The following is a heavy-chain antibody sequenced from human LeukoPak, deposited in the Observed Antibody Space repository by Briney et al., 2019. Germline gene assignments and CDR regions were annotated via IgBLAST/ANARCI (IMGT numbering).Heavy chain of an antibody. CDR3: AKYSGSYFYYYGMDV. Sequence: GGSLRLSCAASGFTFSSYAMSWVRQAPGKGLEWVSAISGCGGSTYYADSVKGRFTISRDNSKNTLYLQMNSLRAEDTAVYYCAKYSGSYFYYYGMDVWGQGTTVTVSS. D-gene: IGHD1-26*01. CDR2: ISGCGGST. V-gene: IGHV3-23*01. J-gene: IGHJ6*02. CDR1: GFTFSSYA.